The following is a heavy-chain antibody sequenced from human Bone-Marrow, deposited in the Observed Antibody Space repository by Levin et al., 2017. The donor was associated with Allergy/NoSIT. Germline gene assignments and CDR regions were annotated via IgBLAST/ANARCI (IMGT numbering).Heavy chain of an antibody. J-gene: IGHJ6*02. D-gene: IGHD2-2*01. CDR1: GFTFSSYM. Sequence: GESLKISCVASGFTFSSYMMKWVRQAPGRGLEWVSSISSDSSYIKSADSVKGRVSISRDNAKSSLYLEMHSLRVEDTGIYYCARDTSPSNYYYGMDVWGQGTTVTVSS. CDR3: ARDTSPSNYYYGMDV. CDR2: ISSDSSYI. V-gene: IGHV3-21*01.